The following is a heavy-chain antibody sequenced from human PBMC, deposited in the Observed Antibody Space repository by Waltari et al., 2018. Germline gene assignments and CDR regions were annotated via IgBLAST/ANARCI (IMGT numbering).Heavy chain of an antibody. V-gene: IGHV3-74*03. D-gene: IGHD6-19*01. Sequence: EVQLVESGGGLVQPGGSLRLSCAASGFTFRNYWMHWVRQPPGKGLVWVGRMNGDGGSTTYGASVKGRVTISGYNAKNTLYLRMDSLRDDDTAVYYWASPLPDSSGWDFGDWGRGTLVTVSS. CDR2: MNGDGGST. CDR1: GFTFRNYW. J-gene: IGHJ4*02. CDR3: ASPLPDSSGWDFGD.